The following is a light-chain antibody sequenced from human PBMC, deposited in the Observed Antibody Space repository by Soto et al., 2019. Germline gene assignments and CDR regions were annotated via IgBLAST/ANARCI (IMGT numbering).Light chain of an antibody. Sequence: IQLTTSPFSLTASPCARATIPCRASQGISSSLEWYQQKPGKAPKLLIYAASTLQKGVPSRFSGSGSGTDFTLTISSLQPEDFATYYCQQRKRYPSTFGGGTKVDIK. CDR3: QQRKRYPST. V-gene: IGKV1-9*01. CDR1: QGISSS. CDR2: AAS. J-gene: IGKJ4*01.